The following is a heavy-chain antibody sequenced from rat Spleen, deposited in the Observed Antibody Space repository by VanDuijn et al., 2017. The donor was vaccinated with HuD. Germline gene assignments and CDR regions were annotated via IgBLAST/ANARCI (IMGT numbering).Heavy chain of an antibody. D-gene: IGHD4-3*01. Sequence: EVQLVESGGGLVQPGRSLKLSCIASGFTFDNYWMTWIRQAPGKGLEWVASITNSGGSTYYRDSVKGRFTISRDNAKSTLYLQMDSMRSEDTATYYCTRDKGPSGYWGQGVMVTVSS. CDR1: GFTFDNYW. J-gene: IGHJ2*01. V-gene: IGHV5-31*01. CDR2: ITNSGGST. CDR3: TRDKGPSGY.